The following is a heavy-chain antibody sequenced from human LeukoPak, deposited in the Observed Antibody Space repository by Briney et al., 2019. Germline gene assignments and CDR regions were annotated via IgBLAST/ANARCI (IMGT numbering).Heavy chain of an antibody. Sequence: SETLSLTCTVSLDSTTSNFWSWVRQPPGKGLEWIGEIHRSGSPNYNPSLQSRVTISIDRSRNQIALELSSVTAADAAVYYCAREILGGFNPGAYWGQGTLVTVSS. CDR3: AREILGGFNPGAY. CDR1: LDSTTSNF. V-gene: IGHV4-4*02. D-gene: IGHD1-14*01. CDR2: IHRSGSP. J-gene: IGHJ4*02.